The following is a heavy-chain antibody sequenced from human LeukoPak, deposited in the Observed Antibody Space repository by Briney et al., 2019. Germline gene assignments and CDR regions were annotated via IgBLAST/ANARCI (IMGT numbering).Heavy chain of an antibody. CDR1: GFTFNDYA. D-gene: IGHD3-10*01. CDR2: ISYDGSNN. CDR3: AKDYYGSGASPDA. Sequence: GGSLRLSCAASGFTFNDYAMHWVRQAPGKGLEWVSDISYDGSNNYYADSVKGRFTISRGNSKNTLYLQMNSLRAEDTAVYYCAKDYYGSGASPDAWGQGTLVTVSS. J-gene: IGHJ5*02. V-gene: IGHV3-30*18.